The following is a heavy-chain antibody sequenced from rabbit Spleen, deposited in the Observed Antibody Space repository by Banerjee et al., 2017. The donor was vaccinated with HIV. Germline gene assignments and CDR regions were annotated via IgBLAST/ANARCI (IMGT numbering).Heavy chain of an antibody. J-gene: IGHJ4*01. D-gene: IGHD2-1*01. Sequence: QSLEESGGDLVKPGASLTLTCTASGFSFSSSYYICWVRQAPGKGLEWIACIDGGSSGSTYYASWAKGRFTISKTSSTTVTLQMTSLTAADTATYFCARSYNQYGDLWGPGTLVTVS. V-gene: IGHV1S40*01. CDR1: GFSFSSSYY. CDR3: ARSYNQYGDL. CDR2: IDGGSSGST.